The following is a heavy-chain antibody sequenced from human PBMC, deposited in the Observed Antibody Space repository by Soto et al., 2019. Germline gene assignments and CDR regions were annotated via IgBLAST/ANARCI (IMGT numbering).Heavy chain of an antibody. CDR2: IWYDGSNK. Sequence: GGSLRLSCAASGFTFSSYGMQWVRQAPGKGLEWVALIWYDGSNKYYSDSVKGRFTISRDNSKDTLDLQMNSLRAEDTAVYYCARDMGYSNGHGFDYWGQGTLVTVSS. CDR3: ARDMGYSNGHGFDY. D-gene: IGHD6-19*01. J-gene: IGHJ4*02. V-gene: IGHV3-33*01. CDR1: GFTFSSYG.